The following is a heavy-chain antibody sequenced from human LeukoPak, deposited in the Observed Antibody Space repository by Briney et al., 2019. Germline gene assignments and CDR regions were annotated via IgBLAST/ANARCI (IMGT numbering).Heavy chain of an antibody. Sequence: PSETLSLTCTVSGGSISSTIYHWGWIRQPPGKGLEWIGSTYYSGTTYYNPSPKSRVTISVDTSRNHFSLRLNSVTAADTAMYHCAREIASSVEFWGQGSLVTVSS. D-gene: IGHD6-6*01. V-gene: IGHV4-39*02. J-gene: IGHJ4*02. CDR2: TYYSGTT. CDR1: GGSISSTIYH. CDR3: AREIASSVEF.